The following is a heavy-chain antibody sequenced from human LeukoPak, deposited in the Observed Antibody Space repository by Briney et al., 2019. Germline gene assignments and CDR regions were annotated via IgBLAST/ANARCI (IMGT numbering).Heavy chain of an antibody. V-gene: IGHV1-8*01. CDR3: AKRGVVIRGLLVIGYHQEAYHYDF. CDR2: MNPNSGNT. Sequence: ASVKVSCKASGYTFTSYDINWVRQATGQGLEWMGWMNPNSGNTGYAQKFQGRVTMTRNTSISTAYMELSSLRAEDTAVYFCAKRGVVIRGLLVIGYHQEAYHYDFWGQGVLVTVSS. CDR1: GYTFTSYD. D-gene: IGHD3-10*01. J-gene: IGHJ4*02.